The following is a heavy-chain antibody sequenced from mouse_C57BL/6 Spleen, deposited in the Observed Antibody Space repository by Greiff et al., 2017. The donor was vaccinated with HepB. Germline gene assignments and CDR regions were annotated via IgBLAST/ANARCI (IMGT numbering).Heavy chain of an antibody. CDR3: ARRGYGSSHWYFDV. D-gene: IGHD1-1*01. CDR1: GYTFTSYW. Sequence: VQLQQPGAELVKPGASVKLSCKASGYTFTSYWMHWVKQRPGQGLEWIGMIHPNSGSTNYNEKFKSKATLPVDKSSSTAYMKLSSLTSEDSAVYYCARRGYGSSHWYFDVWGTGTTVTVSS. CDR2: IHPNSGST. J-gene: IGHJ1*03. V-gene: IGHV1-64*01.